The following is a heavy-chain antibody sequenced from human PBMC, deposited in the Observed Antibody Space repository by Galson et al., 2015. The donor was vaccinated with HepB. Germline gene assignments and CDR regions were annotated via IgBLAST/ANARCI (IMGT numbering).Heavy chain of an antibody. CDR3: ARVEEGYCSSTSCSNWYFDL. V-gene: IGHV1-69*13. J-gene: IGHJ2*01. Sequence: SVKVSCKASGGTFSSYAISWVRQAPGQGLEWMGGIIPIFGTANYAQKFQGRVTITADESTSTAYMELSSLRSEDTAVYYCARVEEGYCSSTSCSNWYFDLWGRGTLVTVSS. D-gene: IGHD2-2*01. CDR1: GGTFSSYA. CDR2: IIPIFGTA.